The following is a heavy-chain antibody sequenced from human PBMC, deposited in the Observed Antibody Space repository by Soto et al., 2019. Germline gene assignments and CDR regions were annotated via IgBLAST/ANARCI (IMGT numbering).Heavy chain of an antibody. V-gene: IGHV3-9*01. CDR1: GFTFDDYA. CDR2: ISWNSGSI. Sequence: SLRLSCAASGFTFDDYAMHWVRQAPGKGLEWVSGISWNSGSIGYADSVKGRFTISRDNAKNSLYLQMNSLRAEDTALYYCAKDIAQRPLEWTLGDAFDIWGQGTMVNVSS. D-gene: IGHD3-3*01. CDR3: AKDIAQRPLEWTLGDAFDI. J-gene: IGHJ3*02.